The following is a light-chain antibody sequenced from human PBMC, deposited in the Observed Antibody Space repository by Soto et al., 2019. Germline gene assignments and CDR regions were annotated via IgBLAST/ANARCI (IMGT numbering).Light chain of an antibody. CDR1: QGIGST. CDR2: DTS. J-gene: IGKJ1*01. V-gene: IGKV3D-11*03. CDR3: QQYGSWPLT. Sequence: EIVVTQSPATLSSSPGDGATLSCRASQGIGSTLAWYQHKPGQTPRLLIYDTSTRATGIPARFSGSGSGTDFTLTISRLEPEDFAVYYCQQYGSWPLTFGQGTKVDIK.